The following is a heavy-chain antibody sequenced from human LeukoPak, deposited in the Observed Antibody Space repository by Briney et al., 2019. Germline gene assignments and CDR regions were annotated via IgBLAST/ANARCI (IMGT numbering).Heavy chain of an antibody. CDR1: GGSISSGGYS. CDR3: ARYYYGSGSYFPTNWFDP. Sequence: SQTLSLTCAVSGGSISSGGYSWSWIRQPPGKGLEWIGYIYHSGSTYYNPSLKSRVTISVDRSKNQFSLKLSSVTAADTAVYYCARYYYGSGSYFPTNWFDPWGQGTLVTVS. CDR2: IYHSGST. D-gene: IGHD3-10*01. V-gene: IGHV4-30-2*01. J-gene: IGHJ5*02.